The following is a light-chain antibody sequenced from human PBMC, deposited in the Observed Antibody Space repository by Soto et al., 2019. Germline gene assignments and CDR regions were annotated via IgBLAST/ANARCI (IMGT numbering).Light chain of an antibody. CDR3: CSYAGSSWV. Sequence: QSALTQPASVSGSPGQSITISCTGTSSDVGSYNLVSWYQQHPGKAPKLMIYEVSKRPSGVSNRFSGSKSGNTASLTISGVQAEDEADYYCCSYAGSSWVFGGGTKLTVL. J-gene: IGLJ3*02. CDR2: EVS. V-gene: IGLV2-23*02. CDR1: SSDVGSYNL.